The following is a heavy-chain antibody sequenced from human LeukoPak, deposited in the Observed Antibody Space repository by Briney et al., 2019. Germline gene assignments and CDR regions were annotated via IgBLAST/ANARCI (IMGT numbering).Heavy chain of an antibody. CDR2: IYYSGST. J-gene: IGHJ4*02. CDR3: ARGLASGYDNYPDY. CDR1: GGSISSYY. Sequence: PSETLSLTCTVSGGSISSYYWGWIRQPPGKGLEWIGYIYYSGSTNYNPSLKSRVTISVDTSKNQFSLKLSSVTAADTAVYYCARGLASGYDNYPDYWGQGTLVTVSS. D-gene: IGHD5-12*01. V-gene: IGHV4-59*01.